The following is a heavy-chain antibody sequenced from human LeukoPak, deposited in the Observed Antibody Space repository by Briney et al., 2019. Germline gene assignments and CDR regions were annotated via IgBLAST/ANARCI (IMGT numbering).Heavy chain of an antibody. CDR3: ARNRLRATATYMDV. CDR2: IEYDGTDT. J-gene: IGHJ6*04. Sequence: GGSLRLSCAASGFTFSNYGMHWVRQAPGKGLEWVAFIEYDGTDTHFADSVRGRFTISRDNSEDTLYLQIITLRAVDTAVYYCARNRLRATATYMDVWGKGTTVIVSS. CDR1: GFTFSNYG. V-gene: IGHV3-30*02. D-gene: IGHD2-15*01.